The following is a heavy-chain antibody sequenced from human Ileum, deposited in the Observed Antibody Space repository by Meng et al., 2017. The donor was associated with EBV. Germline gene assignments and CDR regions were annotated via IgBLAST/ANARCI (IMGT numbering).Heavy chain of an antibody. CDR2: IYYSGST. Sequence: VQLQEPGPGLVNPSGTLSLTCAVPGGSISSSNWWKWVRQPPGKGLEWIGEIYYSGSTIYNPSLKSRVTISVDKSKNLFSLKLSSVTAADTAVYYCARGYGSGRDYSDYWGQGTLVTVSS. CDR1: GGSISSSNW. CDR3: ARGYGSGRDYSDY. J-gene: IGHJ4*02. V-gene: IGHV4-4*02. D-gene: IGHD3-10*01.